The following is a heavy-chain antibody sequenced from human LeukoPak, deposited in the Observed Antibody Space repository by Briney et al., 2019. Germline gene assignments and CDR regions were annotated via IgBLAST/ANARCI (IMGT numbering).Heavy chain of an antibody. CDR2: IYHSGST. D-gene: IGHD3-22*01. J-gene: IGHJ4*02. Sequence: PSQTLSLTCTVSSGSISSGGYSWSWIRQPPGKGLEWIAYIYHSGSTYYNPSLKSRVTISVDTSKNQFSLKLSSVTAADTAVYYCARGWWIYDSSGYYYKDFDYWGQGTLVTVSS. CDR1: SGSISSGGYS. V-gene: IGHV4-30-2*05. CDR3: ARGWWIYDSSGYYYKDFDY.